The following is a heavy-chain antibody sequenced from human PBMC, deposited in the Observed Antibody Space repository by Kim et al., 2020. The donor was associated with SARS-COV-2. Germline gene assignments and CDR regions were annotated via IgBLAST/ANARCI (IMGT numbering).Heavy chain of an antibody. CDR1: GFTFSSYA. CDR2: ISGSGGST. J-gene: IGHJ6*02. CDR3: AKDWPLLYGDYVGYYYYGMDV. D-gene: IGHD4-17*01. Sequence: GGSLRLSCAASGFTFSSYAMSWVRQAPGKGLEWVSAISGSGGSTYYADSVKGRFTISRDNYKNTLYLQMNSLRAEDTAVYYCAKDWPLLYGDYVGYYYYGMDVWGQGTTVTVSS. V-gene: IGHV3-23*01.